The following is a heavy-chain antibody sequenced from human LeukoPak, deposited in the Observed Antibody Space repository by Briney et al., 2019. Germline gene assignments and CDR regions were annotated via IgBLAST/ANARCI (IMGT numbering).Heavy chain of an antibody. CDR1: GFTFNTFS. CDR3: LRGDRRDY. Sequence: GGFLRLSCEASGFTFNTFSMNWARPAPGKGLEWVSSIDSSGGYMFYADSVKGRFIISRDNAKDSLYLQMNSLRVEDTAVYYCLRGDRRDYWGQGTLVTVSS. V-gene: IGHV3-21*06. J-gene: IGHJ4*02. CDR2: IDSSGGYM.